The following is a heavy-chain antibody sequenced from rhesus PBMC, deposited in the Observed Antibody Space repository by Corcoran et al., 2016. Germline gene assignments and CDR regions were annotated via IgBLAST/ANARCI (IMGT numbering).Heavy chain of an antibody. CDR1: GFTFSTYY. D-gene: IGHD6-31*01. CDR2: IKNKANSYTT. J-gene: IGHJ4*01. V-gene: IGHV3-13*01. CDR3: TLIAAAGPGGY. Sequence: EVQLVESGGGLVQPGGYLRLSCAASGFTFSTYYMHWVRQAQGKGLEWVGVIKNKANSYTTEYAAAVKGRFTISRDDSKNTLYLQMSSLKTEDTALYYCTLIAAAGPGGYWGQGVLVTVS.